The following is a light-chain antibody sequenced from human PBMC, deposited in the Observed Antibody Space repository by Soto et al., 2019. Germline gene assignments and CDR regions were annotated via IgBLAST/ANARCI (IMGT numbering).Light chain of an antibody. CDR2: GAS. CDR3: QQYNNWPLT. V-gene: IGKV3-15*01. CDR1: QSVSGN. Sequence: EIVMTQSPATLSVSPGERATLSCSASQSVSGNLAWYQQKPGQAPRLLIYGASTRATRIPARFSGCRSGTQFTLTISSLQSEDFAVYYCQQYNNWPLTFGQGTKVQIK. J-gene: IGKJ1*01.